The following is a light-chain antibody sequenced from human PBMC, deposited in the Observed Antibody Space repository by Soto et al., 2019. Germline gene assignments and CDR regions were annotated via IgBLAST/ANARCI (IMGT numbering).Light chain of an antibody. CDR3: QQYNNWPPMA. J-gene: IGKJ1*01. Sequence: EIVMTQSPATLSVSPGERATLSCRASQSVSSNLAWYQQKPDQAPRLLIYGASTRATGIPARFSGSVSGTEFTLTISSLQSEDFAVYYCQQYNNWPPMAFGQGTKVEIK. V-gene: IGKV3-15*01. CDR1: QSVSSN. CDR2: GAS.